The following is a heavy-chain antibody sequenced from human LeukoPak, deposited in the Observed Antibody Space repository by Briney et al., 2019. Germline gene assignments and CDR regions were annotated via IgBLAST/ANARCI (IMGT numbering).Heavy chain of an antibody. Sequence: PSETLSLTCAVDGRSFSGYYWTWIRHTPGKGLEWIGEINSSGIHNYNTSLRSRITISVRTSKNQFSQKLSSVSAADTAVYYGGRGKWRRYYYDSSGSSEFDYWGQGTLVTVSS. CDR1: GRSFSGYY. CDR2: INSSGIH. J-gene: IGHJ4*02. D-gene: IGHD3-22*01. V-gene: IGHV4-34*01. CDR3: GRGKWRRYYYDSSGSSEFDY.